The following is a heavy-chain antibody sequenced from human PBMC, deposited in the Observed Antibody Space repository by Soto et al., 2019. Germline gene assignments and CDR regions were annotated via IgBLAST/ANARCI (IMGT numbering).Heavy chain of an antibody. CDR2: IYNRGNT. V-gene: IGHV4-30-4*01. D-gene: IGHD2-21*01. J-gene: IGHJ4*02. Sequence: QVQLQESGPGLVKPSQTLSLTCTVSGISMSDDNYYWSRIRQPPGKDLEWIGHIYNRGNTYNNPSLRSRLTLSLDTSKSQFSLNLNCVTAADTAVYYCAGGLSGDKVDQWGQGTLVTVSS. CDR1: GISMSDDNYY. CDR3: AGGLSGDKVDQ.